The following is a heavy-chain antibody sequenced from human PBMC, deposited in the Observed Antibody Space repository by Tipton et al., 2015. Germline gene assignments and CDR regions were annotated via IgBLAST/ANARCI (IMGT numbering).Heavy chain of an antibody. CDR1: GDSISSSNW. CDR2: IHHGGST. Sequence: SLRLSCSVSGDSISSSNWWSWVRQPPGKGLEWIGEIHHGGSTNYNPSLKSRVTMSVDTSKNQFSLHLSSVTAADTAVYYCAREVWYYDSSGYDYWGQGTRVTVSS. CDR3: AREVWYYDSSGYDY. D-gene: IGHD3-22*01. J-gene: IGHJ4*02. V-gene: IGHV4-4*02.